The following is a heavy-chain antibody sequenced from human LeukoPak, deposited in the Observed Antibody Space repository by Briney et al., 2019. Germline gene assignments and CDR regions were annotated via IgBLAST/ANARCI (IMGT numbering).Heavy chain of an antibody. V-gene: IGHV3-21*06. CDR1: GFTFSTYT. CDR3: ARGDSSGYYQPFDY. D-gene: IGHD3-22*01. Sequence: GGSLRLSCAASGFTFSTYTMNWVRQAPGKGLEWVSSISSGSTFKYYADSVKGRFSISRDNARNSLYLQMNSLRAEDTAVYYCARGDSSGYYQPFDYWGQGTLVTVSS. J-gene: IGHJ4*02. CDR2: ISSGSTFK.